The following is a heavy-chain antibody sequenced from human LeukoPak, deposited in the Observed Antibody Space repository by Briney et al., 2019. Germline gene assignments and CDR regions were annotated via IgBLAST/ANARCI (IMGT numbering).Heavy chain of an antibody. Sequence: SETLSLTCTVSGGSISSYYWSWIRQPPGKGLEWIGYIYYGGSTNYNPSLKSRVTTSVDTSKNQFSLKLSSVTAADTAVYYCARGPSAAPLDYWGQGTLVTVSS. CDR2: IYYGGST. CDR1: GGSISSYY. D-gene: IGHD2-2*01. V-gene: IGHV4-59*01. CDR3: ARGPSAAPLDY. J-gene: IGHJ4*02.